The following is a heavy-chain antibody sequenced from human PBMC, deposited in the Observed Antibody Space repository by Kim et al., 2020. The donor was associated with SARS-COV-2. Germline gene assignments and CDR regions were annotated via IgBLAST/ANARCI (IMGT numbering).Heavy chain of an antibody. Sequence: SETLSLTCAVYGGSFSGYYWSWIRQPPGKGLEWIGEINHSGSTNYNPSLKSRVTISVDTSKNQFSLKLSSVTAADTAVYYCARSTKYYYGSGSTFDPWGQGTLVTVSS. CDR2: INHSGST. CDR3: ARSTKYYYGSGSTFDP. J-gene: IGHJ5*02. D-gene: IGHD3-10*01. V-gene: IGHV4-34*01. CDR1: GGSFSGYY.